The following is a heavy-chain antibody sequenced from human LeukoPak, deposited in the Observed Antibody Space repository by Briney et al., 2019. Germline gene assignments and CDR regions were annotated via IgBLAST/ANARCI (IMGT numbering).Heavy chain of an antibody. CDR1: GGSISSGSYS. V-gene: IGHV4-30-2*06. J-gene: IGHJ4*02. D-gene: IGHD7-27*01. CDR3: ARFSPRAMGNYLDF. CDR2: IYPRGST. Sequence: SQTLSLTCAVSGGSISSGSYSWSWIRQSPGKGLEWIGYIYPRGSTYYNPSLKSRVILSLDKSANQFSLDLSSVTAADTAVYYCARFSPRAMGNYLDFWGQGTLVTVSS.